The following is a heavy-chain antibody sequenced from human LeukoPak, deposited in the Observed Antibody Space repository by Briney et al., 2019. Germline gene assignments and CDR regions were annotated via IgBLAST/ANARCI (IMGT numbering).Heavy chain of an antibody. CDR1: GFTFRNAW. J-gene: IGHJ4*02. CDR3: ARGKIGYYYGDYDGY. Sequence: PGGSLRLSCAASGFTFRNAWMTWVRQAPGKGLEWVSYISTISSTKYYADSVKGRFTISRDNAKNSRYLQMNSLRDEDTAVYYCARGKIGYYYGDYDGYWGQGTLVTVSS. D-gene: IGHD4-17*01. V-gene: IGHV3-48*02. CDR2: ISTISSTK.